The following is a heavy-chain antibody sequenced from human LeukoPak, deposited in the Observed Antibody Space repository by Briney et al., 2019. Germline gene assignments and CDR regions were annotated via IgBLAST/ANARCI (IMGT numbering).Heavy chain of an antibody. J-gene: IGHJ4*02. Sequence: GGSLRLSCAASGFTFSSYAMHWVRQAPGKGLEWVALISYDGSNKYYADSVKGRFTISRDNSKNTLYLQMNSLRAEDTAVYYCARDIRDCSGGSCYPLFDYWGQGTLVTVSS. D-gene: IGHD2-15*01. V-gene: IGHV3-30-3*01. CDR2: ISYDGSNK. CDR1: GFTFSSYA. CDR3: ARDIRDCSGGSCYPLFDY.